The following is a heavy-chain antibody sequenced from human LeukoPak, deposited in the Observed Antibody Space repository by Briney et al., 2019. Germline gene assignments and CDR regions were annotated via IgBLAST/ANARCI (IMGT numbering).Heavy chain of an antibody. CDR2: VNPNNGNT. D-gene: IGHD6-19*01. CDR3: VRESTIEVAGSDAFDI. Sequence: GASVKVSCKASGYIFPNYDINWVRQATGQGLEWMGWVNPNNGNTGFAQKFQGRVTMSRDTSISTAYMELRSLRSEDTAVYYCVRESTIEVAGSDAFDIWGQGTKVIVSS. J-gene: IGHJ3*02. V-gene: IGHV1-8*02. CDR1: GYIFPNYD.